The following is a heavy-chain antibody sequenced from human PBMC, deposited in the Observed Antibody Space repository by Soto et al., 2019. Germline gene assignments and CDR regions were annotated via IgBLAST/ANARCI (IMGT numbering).Heavy chain of an antibody. CDR3: VRPIRPSHASTIYYLDH. D-gene: IGHD3-3*01. CDR1: GYSGFNYW. CDR2: IYPGDSDT. J-gene: IGHJ4*02. V-gene: IGHV5-51*01. Sequence: HGESLKISCQVSGYSGFNYWIGWVRQTPGNGLEWMGIIYPGDSDTRYSPSFQGQLTISADTSISTAYLQWSSLKASDTAVDYCVRPIRPSHASTIYYLDHWGQGTLFTVSS.